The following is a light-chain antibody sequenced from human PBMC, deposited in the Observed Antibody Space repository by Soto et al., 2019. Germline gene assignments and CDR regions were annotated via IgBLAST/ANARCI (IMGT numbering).Light chain of an antibody. V-gene: IGKV3-15*01. CDR3: QQYSSSPS. J-gene: IGKJ5*01. CDR1: QSVSTN. CDR2: GAS. Sequence: EIVMTQSPPTLSVSPGSRPTLSCRASQSVSTNLAWYKQKPGQVPSLLIYGASTRASGIPARLSGSGSGTEFTLTIGSMQSEDSAVYYCQQYSSSPSFGQGTRLEIK.